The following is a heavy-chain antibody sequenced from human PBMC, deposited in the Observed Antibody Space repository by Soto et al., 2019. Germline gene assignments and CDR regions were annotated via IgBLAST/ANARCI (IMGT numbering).Heavy chain of an antibody. J-gene: IGHJ5*02. V-gene: IGHV3-23*01. Sequence: GGSLRLSCAASGFTFSSYAMSWVRQALGKGLEWVSAISGSGGSTYYADSVKGRFTISRDNSKNTLYLQMNSLRAEDTAVYYCAKDYRGIAVAGNWFDPWGQGTLVTVSS. CDR3: AKDYRGIAVAGNWFDP. CDR2: ISGSGGST. D-gene: IGHD6-19*01. CDR1: GFTFSSYA.